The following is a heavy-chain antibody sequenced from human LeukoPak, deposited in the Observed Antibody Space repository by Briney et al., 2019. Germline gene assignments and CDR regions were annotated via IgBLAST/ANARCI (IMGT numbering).Heavy chain of an antibody. D-gene: IGHD1-26*01. CDR3: AKDLGPRGVGATPQY. Sequence: TGRSLRLSGAASGFPFEDYGMPWVGQGSGKGLQWVSFISWHGETTYYSDFVKGRFTISRDSSKNSLYLQMNSLRSEDTGFYYCAKDLGPRGVGATPQYWGQGTVVIVSS. J-gene: IGHJ4*02. CDR2: ISWHGETT. CDR1: GFPFEDYG. V-gene: IGHV3-43D*03.